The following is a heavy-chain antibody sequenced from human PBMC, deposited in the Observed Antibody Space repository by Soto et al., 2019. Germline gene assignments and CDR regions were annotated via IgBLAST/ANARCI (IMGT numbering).Heavy chain of an antibody. J-gene: IGHJ5*02. CDR1: GGSINSGDYS. CDR3: ARGINYYDSSGDSWFDP. Sequence: QLQLQESGSGLVKPSQTLSLTCTDSGGSINSGDYSWTWIRQPPGKGLEWIGYIYHTGTTYYNMSLKSRVTISVDRSKNQFSLKLSSVTAADTAVYYCARGINYYDSSGDSWFDPWGHGTLVTVSS. V-gene: IGHV4-30-2*01. D-gene: IGHD3-22*01. CDR2: IYHTGTT.